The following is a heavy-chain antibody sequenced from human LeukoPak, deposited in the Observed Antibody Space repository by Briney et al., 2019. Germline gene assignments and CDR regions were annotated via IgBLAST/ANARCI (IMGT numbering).Heavy chain of an antibody. D-gene: IGHD3-10*01. J-gene: IGHJ5*02. Sequence: SGTLSLTCAVYGGSFSGYYWSWIRQPPGKGLEWIGEINHSGSTNYNPSLKSRVTISVDTSKNQFSLKLSSVTAADTAVYYCARGGKRYYYGSGGTFDPWGQGTLVTVSS. CDR1: GGSFSGYY. V-gene: IGHV4-34*01. CDR3: ARGGKRYYYGSGGTFDP. CDR2: INHSGST.